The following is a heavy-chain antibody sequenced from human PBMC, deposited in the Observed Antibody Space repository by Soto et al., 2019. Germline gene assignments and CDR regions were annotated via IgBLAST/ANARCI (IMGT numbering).Heavy chain of an antibody. CDR2: IYYSGST. D-gene: IGHD2-2*02. V-gene: IGHV4-39*01. J-gene: IGHJ5*02. CDR1: GGSISRSTYY. Sequence: SETLSLTCTVSGGSISRSTYYWGWIRQPPGKELEWIGSIYYSGSTYYRPSLKSRVTISVNTSKNQFSLKLSSVTAADTAVYYCARQVPAAIRLGWFDPWGQGTLVTVSS. CDR3: ARQVPAAIRLGWFDP.